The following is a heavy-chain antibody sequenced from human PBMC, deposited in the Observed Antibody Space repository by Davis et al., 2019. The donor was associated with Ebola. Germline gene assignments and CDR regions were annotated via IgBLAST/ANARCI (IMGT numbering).Heavy chain of an antibody. CDR2: IYYSGST. D-gene: IGHD3-10*01. CDR3: AREGLGSDRYFDY. V-gene: IGHV4-39*07. J-gene: IGHJ4*02. Sequence: GSLRLSCTVSGGSISSSSYYWGWIRQPPGKGLEWIANIYYSGSTNYNPSLKSRVTISVDTSKNQFSLKLSSVTAADTAVYYCAREGLGSDRYFDYWGQGTLVTVSS. CDR1: GGSISSSSYY.